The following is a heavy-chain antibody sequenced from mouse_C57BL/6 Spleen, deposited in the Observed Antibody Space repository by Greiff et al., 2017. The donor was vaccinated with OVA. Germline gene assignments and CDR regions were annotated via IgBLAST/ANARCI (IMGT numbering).Heavy chain of an antibody. CDR3: ARLGVTSTPYFDV. Sequence: EVHLVESGGGLVKPGGSLKLSCAASGFTFSSYTMSWVRQTPEKRLEWVATISGGGGNTYYPDSVKGRFTISRDNAKNTLYLQMSSLRSEDTALYYCARLGVTSTPYFDVWGTGTTVTVSS. J-gene: IGHJ1*03. V-gene: IGHV5-9*01. CDR2: ISGGGGNT. D-gene: IGHD2-2*01. CDR1: GFTFSSYT.